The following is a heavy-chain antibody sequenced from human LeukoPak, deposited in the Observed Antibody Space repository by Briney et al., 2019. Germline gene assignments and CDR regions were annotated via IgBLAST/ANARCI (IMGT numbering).Heavy chain of an antibody. CDR1: GYTFTGYY. V-gene: IGHV1-2*02. CDR2: INPNSGGT. D-gene: IGHD6-19*01. Sequence: ASVKVSCKASGYTFTGYYMHWVRQAPGQGLEWMGWINPNSGGTNYAQKFQGRVTVTSDTSISTAYFEMSSLTSDDTAVYYCVRVKNSSPLYWGQGTLVTVSS. CDR3: VRVKNSSPLY. J-gene: IGHJ4*02.